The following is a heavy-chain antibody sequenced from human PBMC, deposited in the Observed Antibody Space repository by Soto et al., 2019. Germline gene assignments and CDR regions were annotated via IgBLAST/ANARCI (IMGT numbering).Heavy chain of an antibody. Sequence: SLRLSCAASGFTFSSYGMQWVRQAPGKGLEWVAVIWYDGSNKYYADSVKGRFTISRDNSKNTLYLQMNSLRAEDTAVYYCAKDNVAYYYDSSGYIAPDYWGQGTLVTVSS. D-gene: IGHD3-22*01. V-gene: IGHV3-33*06. J-gene: IGHJ4*02. CDR3: AKDNVAYYYDSSGYIAPDY. CDR1: GFTFSSYG. CDR2: IWYDGSNK.